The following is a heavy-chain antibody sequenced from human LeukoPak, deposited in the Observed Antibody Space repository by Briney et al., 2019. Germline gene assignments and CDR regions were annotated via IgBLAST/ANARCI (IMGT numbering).Heavy chain of an antibody. J-gene: IGHJ4*02. CDR3: ARHHSDFSSVYDY. V-gene: IGHV3-21*01. Sequence: GGSLRLSCAASEFTFSSYSMNWVRQAPGKGLEWVSSISSSSSYIYYADSVKGRFTISRDNAKNSLYLQMNSLRAEDTAVYYCARHHSDFSSVYDYWGQGALVTVSS. CDR2: ISSSSSYI. D-gene: IGHD3-3*01. CDR1: EFTFSSYS.